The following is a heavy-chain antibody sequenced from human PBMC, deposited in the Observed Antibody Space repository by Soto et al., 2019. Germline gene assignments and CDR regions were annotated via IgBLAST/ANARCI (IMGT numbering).Heavy chain of an antibody. Sequence: QITLKESGPTLVMPTQTLTLTCTFSGFSLSTSGLGVGWIRQPPGKALEWHGIIYWYDDKPYSPPLRSRFTINRDTSKNQVLLTMTTMDPVDTATYYCAQAYKNGWFHDGFDIGGQGTMVTVSS. D-gene: IGHD6-19*01. CDR2: IYWYDDK. V-gene: IGHV2-5*01. J-gene: IGHJ3*02. CDR3: AQAYKNGWFHDGFDI. CDR1: GFSLSTSGLG.